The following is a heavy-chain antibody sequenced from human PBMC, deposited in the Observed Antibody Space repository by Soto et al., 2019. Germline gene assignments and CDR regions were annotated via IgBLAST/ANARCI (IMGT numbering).Heavy chain of an antibody. CDR2: ISGSGGST. Sequence: GGSLRLSCAASGFTFRSYAMSWVGQAPGKGLEWDSAISGSGGSTYFADSVKGRFTMSRDNAKNTLYLQMNSLRAEDTAVYYCAKGSYYDSSGYSHWGQGTLVTVSS. J-gene: IGHJ4*02. D-gene: IGHD3-22*01. CDR3: AKGSYYDSSGYSH. V-gene: IGHV3-23*01. CDR1: GFTFRSYA.